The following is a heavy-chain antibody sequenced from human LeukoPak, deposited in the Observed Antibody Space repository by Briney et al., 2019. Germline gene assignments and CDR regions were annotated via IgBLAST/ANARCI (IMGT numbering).Heavy chain of an antibody. CDR3: ARGEHDYADY. D-gene: IGHD1-26*01. CDR1: GGSISSGGYS. Sequence: SETLSLTCAVSGGSISSGGYSWSWIRQPPGKGLEWIGYIYHSGSTYYNPSLKSRVTISVDRSKNQFSLKLSSVTAADTAVYYCARGEHDYADYWGQGTLVTVSS. J-gene: IGHJ4*02. V-gene: IGHV4-30-2*01. CDR2: IYHSGST.